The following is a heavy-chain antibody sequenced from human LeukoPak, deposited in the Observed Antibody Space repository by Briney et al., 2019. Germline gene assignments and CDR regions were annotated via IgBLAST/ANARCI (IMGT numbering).Heavy chain of an antibody. D-gene: IGHD3-10*01. J-gene: IGHJ4*02. CDR3: ARESLSFGESFDY. CDR1: GGSISSYY. Sequence: SETLSLTCTVSGGSISSYYWSWIRQPPGKGLEWIGYIYYSGSTNYNPSLKSRVTISVDTSKNQFSLKLSSVTAADTAVYYCARESLSFGESFDYWGQGTLVTVSS. V-gene: IGHV4-59*01. CDR2: IYYSGST.